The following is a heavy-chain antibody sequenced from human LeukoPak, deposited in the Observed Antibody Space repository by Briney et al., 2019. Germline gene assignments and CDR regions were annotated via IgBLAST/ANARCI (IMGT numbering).Heavy chain of an antibody. CDR3: ARPSGYSSDWYGPVYFDY. CDR2: IYPGDSDT. CDR1: GYSFTSYW. Sequence: GESLKISCKGSGYSFTSYWIGWVRQMPGKGLEWMGIIYPGDSDTRYSPSFQGQVTISADKSISTAYLQWSSLKASDTAMYYCARPSGYSSDWYGPVYFDYWGQGTLVTVSS. V-gene: IGHV5-51*01. J-gene: IGHJ4*02. D-gene: IGHD6-19*01.